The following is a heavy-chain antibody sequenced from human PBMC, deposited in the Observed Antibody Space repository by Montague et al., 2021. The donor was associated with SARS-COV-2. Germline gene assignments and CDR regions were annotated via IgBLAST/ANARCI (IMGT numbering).Heavy chain of an antibody. CDR2: IHGRGDGT. V-gene: IGHV3-23*01. J-gene: IGHJ6*02. CDR3: ARDHNYGMDV. CDR1: GFTFSTYG. Sequence: SLRLSCAASGFTFSTYGMYWVRQPPGKGLEWVSEIHGRGDGTYYADSVKGRFTISRDNSKNTLYLQMNSLRGEDTAVYYCARDHNYGMDVWGQGTTVIVSS.